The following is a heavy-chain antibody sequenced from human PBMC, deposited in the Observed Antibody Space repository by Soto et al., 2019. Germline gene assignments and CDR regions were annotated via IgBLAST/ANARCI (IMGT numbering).Heavy chain of an antibody. Sequence: QITLKESGPTLVKPTQTLTLTCTFSGFSLSTRGVGVGWFRQPPGRALEWLALIYWDDDKRYSPSLQNRLTITRDTSKTQEVLTMTNMDPVDTATYYCAHRPYGYKYYFDYWGQGTLVTVSS. CDR3: AHRPYGYKYYFDY. CDR2: IYWDDDK. D-gene: IGHD5-18*01. J-gene: IGHJ4*02. V-gene: IGHV2-5*02. CDR1: GFSLSTRGVG.